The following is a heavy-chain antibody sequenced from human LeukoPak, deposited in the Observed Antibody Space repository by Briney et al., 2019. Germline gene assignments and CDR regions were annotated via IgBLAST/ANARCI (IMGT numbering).Heavy chain of an antibody. V-gene: IGHV3-64*01. J-gene: IGHJ4*02. CDR2: ISGNGHIT. D-gene: IGHD4-17*01. CDR1: GFTFSTYA. CDR3: ARVSPNTVTTLQYFDY. Sequence: GGSLRLSCAASGFTFSTYAMHWVRQAPGKGLEYVSAISGNGHITHYANSVKGRLIISRDNSKNTLYLQMNSLRAEDTAVYYCARVSPNTVTTLQYFDYWGQGTLVTVSS.